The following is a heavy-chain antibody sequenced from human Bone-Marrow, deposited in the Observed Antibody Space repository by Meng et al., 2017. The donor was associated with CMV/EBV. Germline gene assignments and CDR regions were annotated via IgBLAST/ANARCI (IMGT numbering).Heavy chain of an antibody. Sequence: ASVKVSCKASGGTFSSYAISWVRQAPGQGLEWMGWMNPNSGNTGYAQKFQGRVTMTRNTSISTAYMELSSLRSEDTAVYYCVRTSTNYYYYGMDVWGQGTTVTVSS. CDR2: MNPNSGNT. CDR1: GGTFSSYA. D-gene: IGHD4-11*01. J-gene: IGHJ6*02. CDR3: VRTSTNYYYYGMDV. V-gene: IGHV1-8*02.